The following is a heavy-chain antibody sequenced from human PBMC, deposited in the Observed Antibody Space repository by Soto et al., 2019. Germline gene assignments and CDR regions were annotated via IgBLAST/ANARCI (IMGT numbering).Heavy chain of an antibody. CDR1: GFAVTSSF. J-gene: IGHJ3*02. CDR3: ARVQYSGGYSHAFGI. D-gene: IGHD1-26*01. Sequence: GGSLRLSCAASGFAVTSSFMTWVRQAPGEGLEWVSVIYSGGSTFYADFVKGRFTISRDNSKNTLDLQMNSMRAEDTAIYYCARVQYSGGYSHAFGIWGQGTMVTVSS. CDR2: IYSGGST. V-gene: IGHV3-53*01.